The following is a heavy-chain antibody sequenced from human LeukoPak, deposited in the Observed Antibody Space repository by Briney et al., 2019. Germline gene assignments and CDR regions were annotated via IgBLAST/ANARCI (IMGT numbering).Heavy chain of an antibody. CDR3: ARRYYYDSSGLPLDY. CDR1: GGSFSGYY. D-gene: IGHD3-22*01. V-gene: IGHV4-34*01. J-gene: IGHJ4*02. CDR2: INHSGST. Sequence: SETLSLTCAVYGGSFSGYYWSWIRQPPGKGLEWIGEINHSGSTNYNPSLKSRVTISVDTSKNQFSLKLSSVTAADTALYYCARRYYYDSSGLPLDYWGQGTLVTVSS.